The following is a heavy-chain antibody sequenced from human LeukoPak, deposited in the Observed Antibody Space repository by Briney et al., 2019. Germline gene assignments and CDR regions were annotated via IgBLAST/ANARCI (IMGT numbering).Heavy chain of an antibody. CDR3: ARLEQRWSFDI. CDR1: GYSFSSYW. CDR2: IYPSDSDT. Sequence: GESLQISCKGSGYSFSSYWIGWVRQMPGKGLEWMGIIYPSDSDTRYSPSFQGQVTILADKSISTAYLQWSSLKASDTAMYYCARLEQRWSFDIWGQGTMVTVSS. D-gene: IGHD6-25*01. V-gene: IGHV5-51*01. J-gene: IGHJ3*02.